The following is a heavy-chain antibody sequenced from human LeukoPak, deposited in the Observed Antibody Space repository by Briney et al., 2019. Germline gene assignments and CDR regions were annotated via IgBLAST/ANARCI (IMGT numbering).Heavy chain of an antibody. J-gene: IGHJ5*02. Sequence: SETLSLTCTVSGGSISNYYWSWIRQPAGKGLEWIGRIYTSGSTNYNPSLKSRVTMSIDTSKNHFSPKLSSVTAADTAVYYCARVSGSYRNWFVPWGRGTLVTVSS. V-gene: IGHV4-4*07. CDR1: GGSISNYY. CDR3: ARVSGSYRNWFVP. CDR2: IYTSGST. D-gene: IGHD1-26*01.